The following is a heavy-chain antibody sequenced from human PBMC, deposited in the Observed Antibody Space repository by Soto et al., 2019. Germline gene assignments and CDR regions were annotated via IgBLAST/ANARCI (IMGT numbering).Heavy chain of an antibody. CDR2: ISAYNGNT. CDR1: GYTFTSYG. CDR3: ARDGGDCSGGSCYSGDYGMDV. V-gene: IGHV1-18*01. J-gene: IGHJ6*02. D-gene: IGHD2-15*01. Sequence: ASVKVSCKASGYTFTSYGISWVRQAPGQGLEWMGWISAYNGNTNYAQKLQGRVTMTTDTSTSTAYMELRSLRSDDTAVYYCARDGGDCSGGSCYSGDYGMDVWGQGTTVTVS.